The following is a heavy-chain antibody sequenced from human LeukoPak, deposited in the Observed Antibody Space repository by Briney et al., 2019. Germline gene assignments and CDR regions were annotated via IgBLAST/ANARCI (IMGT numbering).Heavy chain of an antibody. D-gene: IGHD2-2*01. J-gene: IGHJ5*02. V-gene: IGHV4-38-2*01. CDR1: GYSISSGYY. Sequence: SETLSLTCAVYGYSISSGYYWGWIRQPPGKGLEWIGSIYHSGSTYYNPSLKSRVTISVDTSKNQFSLKLSSVTAADTAVYYCACLPYCSSTSCYFDWFDPWGQGTLVTVSS. CDR3: ACLPYCSSTSCYFDWFDP. CDR2: IYHSGST.